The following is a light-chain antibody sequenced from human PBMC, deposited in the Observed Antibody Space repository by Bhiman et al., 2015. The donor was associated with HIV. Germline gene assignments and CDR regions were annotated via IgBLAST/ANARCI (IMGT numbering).Light chain of an antibody. CDR2: HDT. CDR3: SSYTSSNTYV. J-gene: IGLJ1*01. V-gene: IGLV1-40*01. CDR1: SSNIGAGFD. Sequence: QSVLTQPPSVSGAPGQRVSISCTGSSSNIGAGFDVHWYRHLPGTAPKLLIYHDTNRPSGVPDRFSGSKSGTSASLAITGLQAEDEADYYCSSYTSSNTYVFGTGTKVTVL.